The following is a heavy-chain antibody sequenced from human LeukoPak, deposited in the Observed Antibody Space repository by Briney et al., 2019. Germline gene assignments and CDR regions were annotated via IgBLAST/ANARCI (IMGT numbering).Heavy chain of an antibody. CDR2: ISVRGENT. CDR1: AFTLSRYP. CDR3: AKGLVDRTYSYFDY. D-gene: IGHD6-6*01. J-gene: IGHJ4*02. Sequence: GGSLRLSCAASAFTLSRYPINWVRQAPGKGLEWVSGISVRGENTYYADSVKGRSTISRDNSRNTLFLQMNSLRAEDTAVYYCAKGLVDRTYSYFDYWDQGILVTVSS. V-gene: IGHV3-23*01.